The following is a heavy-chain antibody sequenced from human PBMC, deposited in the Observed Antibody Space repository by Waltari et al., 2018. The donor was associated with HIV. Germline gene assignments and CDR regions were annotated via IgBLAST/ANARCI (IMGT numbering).Heavy chain of an antibody. D-gene: IGHD3-10*01. Sequence: QVQLQESGPALVKPSETLSLTCTVSRDAITNDYWNWIRQPPGKELEWIGYISYSGSTKYGPSLKSRVTMSLVSSKNQFSLKLRSVTAADTAVYFCARGRRWLQFHGHYYFDYWGQGTLVTVSS. CDR2: ISYSGST. CDR3: ARGRRWLQFHGHYYFDY. J-gene: IGHJ4*02. V-gene: IGHV4-59*01. CDR1: RDAITNDY.